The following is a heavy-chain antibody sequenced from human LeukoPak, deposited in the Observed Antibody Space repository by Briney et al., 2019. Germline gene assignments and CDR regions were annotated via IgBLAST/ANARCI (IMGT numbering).Heavy chain of an antibody. CDR3: AGGIYDFWSGDLDY. D-gene: IGHD3-3*01. J-gene: IGHJ4*02. Sequence: GGSLRLSCAASGFTFSSYAMHWVRQAPGKGLEYVSAISSNGGSTYYANSVKGRFTISRDNSKNTLYLQMGSLRAEDMAVYYCAGGIYDFWSGDLDYWGQGTLVTVSS. CDR2: ISSNGGST. CDR1: GFTFSSYA. V-gene: IGHV3-64*01.